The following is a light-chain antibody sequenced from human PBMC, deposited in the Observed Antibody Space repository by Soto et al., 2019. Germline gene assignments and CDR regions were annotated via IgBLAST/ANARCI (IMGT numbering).Light chain of an antibody. CDR1: QSVGSSY. CDR3: QQYGNSPKT. J-gene: IGKJ1*01. V-gene: IGKV3-20*01. Sequence: EVVLTQPPGTLSLSPGERATLSCRASQSVGSSYLAWYQQKPGQAPRVLIYGASNRATGIPDRFSGSGSGTDFTLTISRLEPEDFAVYYCQQYGNSPKTFGQGTKVDIK. CDR2: GAS.